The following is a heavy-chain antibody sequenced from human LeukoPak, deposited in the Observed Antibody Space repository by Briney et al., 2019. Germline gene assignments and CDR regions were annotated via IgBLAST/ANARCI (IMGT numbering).Heavy chain of an antibody. CDR2: IYYSGST. V-gene: IGHV4-59*01. CDR3: ARGGMRIPADFDY. J-gene: IGHJ4*02. Sequence: SETLSLTCTVSGGSISSYYWSWIRQPPGKGLDWIGYIYYSGSTNYNPSLKSRVTISVDTSKNQFSLKLSSVTAADTAVYYCARGGMRIPADFDYWGQGTLVTVSS. D-gene: IGHD2-15*01. CDR1: GGSISSYY.